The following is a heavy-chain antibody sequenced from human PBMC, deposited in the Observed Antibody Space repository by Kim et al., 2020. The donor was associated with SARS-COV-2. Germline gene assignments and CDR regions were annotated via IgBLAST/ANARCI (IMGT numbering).Heavy chain of an antibody. J-gene: IGHJ3*02. Sequence: GGSLRLSCAASGFTFSGSTMHWVRQAPGKGLEWVGRIKSKANSYATAYAASVKNRFTISRDDSKNTAYLQMNSLKTEDTAVYYCASVTTLPGGWNVAID. CDR3: ASVTTLPGGWNVAID. CDR2: IKSKANSYAT. CDR1: GFTFSGST. V-gene: IGHV3-73*01. D-gene: IGHD6-19*01.